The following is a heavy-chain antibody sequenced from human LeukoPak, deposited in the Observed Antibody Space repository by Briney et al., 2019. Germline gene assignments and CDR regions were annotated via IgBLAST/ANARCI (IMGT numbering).Heavy chain of an antibody. D-gene: IGHD3-9*01. CDR1: GFTFSSYW. V-gene: IGHV3-23*01. J-gene: IGHJ5*02. Sequence: GGSVRLSCGASGFTFSSYWMHWVHQAPGKGLEWVSAISGSGGSTYYADSVKGRFTISRDNSKNTLYLQMNSLRAEDTAVYYCAKDPNVLRYFDWLPRGFDPWGQGTLVTVSS. CDR3: AKDPNVLRYFDWLPRGFDP. CDR2: ISGSGGST.